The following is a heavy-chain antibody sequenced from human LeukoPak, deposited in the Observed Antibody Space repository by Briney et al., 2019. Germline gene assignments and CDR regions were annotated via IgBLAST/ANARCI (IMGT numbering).Heavy chain of an antibody. CDR3: ARGRGSGYPDY. CDR1: GGSISSSSYY. D-gene: IGHD3-22*01. Sequence: SETLSLTCTVSGGSISSSSYYWGWIRQPPGERLEWIGYIYYSGSTYYNPSLKSRVTISVDTSKNQFSLKLSSVTAADTAVYYCARGRGSGYPDYWGQGTLVTVSS. V-gene: IGHV4-39*07. J-gene: IGHJ4*02. CDR2: IYYSGST.